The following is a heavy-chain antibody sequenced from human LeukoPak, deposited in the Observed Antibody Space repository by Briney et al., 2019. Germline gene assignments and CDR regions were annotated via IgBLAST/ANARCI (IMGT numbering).Heavy chain of an antibody. CDR2: ISYDGSNK. CDR1: GFTFSSYA. V-gene: IGHV3-30*04. D-gene: IGHD1-26*01. J-gene: IGHJ3*02. Sequence: GGSQRLSCAASGFTFSSYAMHWVRQAPGKGLEWVAVISYDGSNKYYADSVKGRFTISRDNSKNTLYLQMNSLRAEDTAVYYCARDSELRAFDIWGQGTMVTVSS. CDR3: ARDSELRAFDI.